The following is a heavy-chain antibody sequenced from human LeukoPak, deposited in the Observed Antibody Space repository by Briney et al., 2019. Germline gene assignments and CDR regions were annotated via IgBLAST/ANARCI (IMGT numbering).Heavy chain of an antibody. D-gene: IGHD6-6*01. V-gene: IGHV1-8*03. Sequence: ASVKVSCKASGYTFTSYDINWVRQATGQGLEWMGWMNPNSGNTGYAQKFQGRVTITRNTSISTAYMELSSLRSEDTAVYYCARLDSSSGHAFDIWGQGTMVTVSS. CDR2: MNPNSGNT. CDR3: ARLDSSSGHAFDI. J-gene: IGHJ3*02. CDR1: GYTFTSYD.